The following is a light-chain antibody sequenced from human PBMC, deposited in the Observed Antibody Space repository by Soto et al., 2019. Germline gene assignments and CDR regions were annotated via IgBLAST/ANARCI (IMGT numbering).Light chain of an antibody. CDR2: AGS. CDR3: QQLRSNPIT. Sequence: GDRVTITCRASQDISNYLVWYQQKPGKAPKVLIYAGSTLQSGVPSKFSGSGSGTEFSLTISSLQPEDFATYYCQQLRSNPITFGQGTRLEI. V-gene: IGKV1-9*01. CDR1: QDISNY. J-gene: IGKJ5*01.